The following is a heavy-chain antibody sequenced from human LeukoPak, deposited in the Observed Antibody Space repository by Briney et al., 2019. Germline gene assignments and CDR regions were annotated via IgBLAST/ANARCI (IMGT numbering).Heavy chain of an antibody. J-gene: IGHJ4*02. D-gene: IGHD3-9*01. CDR3: ARVLRYFDWLQTYYFDY. CDR2: IYHSGST. Sequence: SGTLSLTCAVSGGSISSSNWWSWVRQPPGKGLEWIGEIYHSGSTNYNPSLKSRVTISVDKSKNQFSLKLSSVTAADTAVYYCARVLRYFDWLQTYYFDYWGQGTLVTVSS. V-gene: IGHV4-4*02. CDR1: GGSISSSNW.